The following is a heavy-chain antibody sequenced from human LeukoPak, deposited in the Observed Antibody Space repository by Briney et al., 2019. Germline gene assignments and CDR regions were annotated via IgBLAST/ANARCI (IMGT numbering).Heavy chain of an antibody. D-gene: IGHD2-2*01. CDR2: ISSSGSTI. Sequence: GGSLRLSXAASGFTFSDYYMSWIRQAPGKGLEWASYISSSGSTIYYADSVKGRFTISRDNAKNSLYPQMNSLRAEDTAVYYCAREGEEYQLLHGPFDYWGQGTLVTVSS. J-gene: IGHJ4*02. V-gene: IGHV3-11*04. CDR3: AREGEEYQLLHGPFDY. CDR1: GFTFSDYY.